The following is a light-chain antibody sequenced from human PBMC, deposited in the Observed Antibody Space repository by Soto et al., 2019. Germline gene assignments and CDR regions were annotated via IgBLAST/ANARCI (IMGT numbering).Light chain of an antibody. J-gene: IGKJ1*01. Sequence: DIQMTQSPSSLSASVGDRVTITCRASQNIGVYLNWYQKKPGKAPKLLIHAASSLHSGVPSTFSGSGSGTDFALTISRLQPEDFATYYCHQTAANPWTFAQGTKVEIK. CDR3: HQTAANPWT. CDR1: QNIGVY. CDR2: AAS. V-gene: IGKV1-39*01.